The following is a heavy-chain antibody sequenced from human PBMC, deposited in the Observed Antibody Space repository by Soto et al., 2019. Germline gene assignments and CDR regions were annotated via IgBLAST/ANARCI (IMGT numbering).Heavy chain of an antibody. Sequence: QVQLVQSGAEVKKPGSSVKVSCKASGGTFSTYTITWVRQAPGQGLEWMGRIIPIIGIINYAQKFQGRVNISADKFTGKDYTELTGLRSDDTAVYYCAGDPDSHYNACHASSYPWGQGTLVTVSS. D-gene: IGHD4-4*01. J-gene: IGHJ5*02. CDR1: GGTFSTYT. V-gene: IGHV1-69*08. CDR3: AGDPDSHYNACHASSYP. CDR2: IIPIIGII.